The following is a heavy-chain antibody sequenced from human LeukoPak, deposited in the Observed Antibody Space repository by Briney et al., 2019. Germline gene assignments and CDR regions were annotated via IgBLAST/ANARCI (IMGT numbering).Heavy chain of an antibody. CDR3: AKDSVFGIVGATLDY. J-gene: IGHJ4*02. Sequence: PGGSLRLSCTTSGFTFSNYGMHWVRQAPGKGLEWLAVISYEGSSKYYADSVKGRLTISRDNSKNTLYLQMNSLRDEDTAVYYCAKDSVFGIVGATLDYWGQGTLATVSS. V-gene: IGHV3-30*18. CDR1: GFTFSNYG. D-gene: IGHD1-26*01. CDR2: ISYEGSSK.